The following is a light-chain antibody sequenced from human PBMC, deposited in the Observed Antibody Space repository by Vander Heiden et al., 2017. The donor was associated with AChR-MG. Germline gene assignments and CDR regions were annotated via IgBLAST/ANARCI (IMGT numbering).Light chain of an antibody. Sequence: QSVLTQPPSASGTPGQIITISRSGSSANIGNNYVYWYQQHPGTAPQLLVYSNTTRPSGVPARFSGSKSGTSASLAISGLQSEDEADYYCAAWDDSLTGVVLGGGTKLSVL. CDR2: SNT. V-gene: IGLV1-47*02. J-gene: IGLJ2*01. CDR3: AAWDDSLTGVV. CDR1: SANIGNNY.